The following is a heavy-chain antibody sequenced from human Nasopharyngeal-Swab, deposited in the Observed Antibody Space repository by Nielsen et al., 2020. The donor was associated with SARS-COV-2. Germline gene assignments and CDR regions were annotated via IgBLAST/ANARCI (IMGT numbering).Heavy chain of an antibody. V-gene: IGHV3-7*01. CDR2: IKQDGSEK. Sequence: WIRQPPGKGLEWVANIKQDGSEKYYVDSVKGRFTISRDNAKNSLYLQMNTLRAEDTAVYYCARDIRYGDYGEDYWGQGTLVTVSS. CDR3: ARDIRYGDYGEDY. D-gene: IGHD4-17*01. J-gene: IGHJ4*02.